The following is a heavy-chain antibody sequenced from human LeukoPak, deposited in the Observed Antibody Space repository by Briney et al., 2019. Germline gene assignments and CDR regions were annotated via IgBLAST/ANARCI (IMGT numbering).Heavy chain of an antibody. J-gene: IGHJ6*02. D-gene: IGHD3-10*01. V-gene: IGHV1-2*02. Sequence: GSVKVSCKASGYTFTGYYMHWVRQAPGQGLEWMGWINPNSGGTNYAQKFQGRVTMTRDTCISTAYMELSRLRSDDTAVYYCARGQRGYYGPGSEHEYYYYYGMDVWGQGTTVTVSS. CDR2: INPNSGGT. CDR3: ARGQRGYYGPGSEHEYYYYYGMDV. CDR1: GYTFTGYY.